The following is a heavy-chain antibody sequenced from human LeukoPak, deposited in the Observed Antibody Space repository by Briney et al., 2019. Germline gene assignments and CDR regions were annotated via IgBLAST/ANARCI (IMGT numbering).Heavy chain of an antibody. D-gene: IGHD6-13*01. CDR3: ARVSSGSSSWYRGRYFDL. Sequence: GGSLRLSCAASGFTFSSYWMSWVRQAPGKGLEWVANIKQDGSEKYYVDSVKGRFTISRDNSKNTLYLQMSSLRAEDTAVYYCARVSSGSSSWYRGRYFDLWGRGTLVTVSS. V-gene: IGHV3-7*03. CDR1: GFTFSSYW. J-gene: IGHJ2*01. CDR2: IKQDGSEK.